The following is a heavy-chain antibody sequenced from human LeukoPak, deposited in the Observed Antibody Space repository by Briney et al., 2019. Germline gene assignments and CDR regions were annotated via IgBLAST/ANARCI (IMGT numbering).Heavy chain of an antibody. CDR2: ISTSGGTT. CDR1: GFTSSSYV. D-gene: IGHD1-26*01. CDR3: ATVPIVELRVW. V-gene: IGHV3-48*03. Sequence: PGGSLRLSPAVSGFTSSSYVMTSVGQAPGKGLEWVSYISTSGGTTYYADSVKGRFTIYRDNSKNTLYLQMNSLRAERPAVTVCATVPIVELRVWWGEGTLVTVSS. J-gene: IGHJ4*02.